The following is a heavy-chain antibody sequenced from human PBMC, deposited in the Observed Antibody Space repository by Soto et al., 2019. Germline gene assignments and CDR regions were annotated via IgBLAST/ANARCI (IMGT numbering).Heavy chain of an antibody. CDR2: INPSGGST. D-gene: IGHD3-10*01. CDR3: ARDGLYYYCSGPLYYYYGMDV. V-gene: IGHV1-46*01. Sequence: ASVKVSCKASGYTFTSYHMHWVRQAPGQGLEWMGIINPSGGSTSYAQKFQGRVTMTRDTSTSTVYMELSSLRSEDTAVYYCARDGLYYYCSGPLYYYYGMDVGGQGTTVTSP. J-gene: IGHJ6*02. CDR1: GYTFTSYH.